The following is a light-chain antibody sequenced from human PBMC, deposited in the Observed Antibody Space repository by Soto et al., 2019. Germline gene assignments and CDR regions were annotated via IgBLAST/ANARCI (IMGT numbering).Light chain of an antibody. CDR1: QRISSW. CDR2: EAS. J-gene: IGKJ4*01. V-gene: IGKV1-5*03. CDR3: QHFLSYPLT. Sequence: DIQMTQSASTLSASVGDRVTITCRASQRISSWLAWYQQKPGKAPKLLIYEASILQSGVPSRFSGSGSGTDFTLTISSLQPADFATYYCQHFLSYPLTFGGGTKVDI.